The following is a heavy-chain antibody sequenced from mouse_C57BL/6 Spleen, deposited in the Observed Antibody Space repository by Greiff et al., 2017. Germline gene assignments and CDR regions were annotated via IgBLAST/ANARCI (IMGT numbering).Heavy chain of an antibody. D-gene: IGHD1-1*01. CDR2: IYPGDGDT. Sequence: QVQLKQSGPELVKPGASVKISCKASGYAFSSSWMNWVKQRPGKGLEWIGRIYPGDGDTNYNGKFKGKATLTADKSSSTAYMQLSSLTSEDSAVYFCARGGYYGSSYGAMDYWGQGTSVTVSS. CDR3: ARGGYYGSSYGAMDY. V-gene: IGHV1-82*01. CDR1: GYAFSSSW. J-gene: IGHJ4*01.